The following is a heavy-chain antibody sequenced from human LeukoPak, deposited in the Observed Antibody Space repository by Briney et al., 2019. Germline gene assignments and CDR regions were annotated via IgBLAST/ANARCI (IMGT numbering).Heavy chain of an antibody. D-gene: IGHD5-12*01. CDR3: ARCSGNGYDYSWFDR. CDR1: GGSFSGYY. Sequence: SETLSLTCAVYGGSFSGYYWSWLRQPAGKGLEWFGRIYTSGSTNYNPSLKSRVTMSVDASKNQFSLKLSSVPAADTAVYYCARCSGNGYDYSWFDRWGQGTLVTVSS. J-gene: IGHJ5*02. CDR2: IYTSGST. V-gene: IGHV4-59*10.